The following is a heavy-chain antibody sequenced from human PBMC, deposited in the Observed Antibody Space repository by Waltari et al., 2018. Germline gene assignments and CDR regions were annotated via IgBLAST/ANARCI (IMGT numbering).Heavy chain of an antibody. J-gene: IGHJ4*02. V-gene: IGHV4-39*01. Sequence: QLQLQESGPGLVKPSETLSLTCTVSGGSISSSNYYWGWIRQPPGKGLEWIGNIDYSGSTNYNQALKSRVTTYIDTSKNQFSLKLSSVTAADTAVYFCARLDSRSGSYYFDYWGQGTLVTVSS. CDR1: GGSISSSNYY. CDR2: IDYSGST. D-gene: IGHD1-26*01. CDR3: ARLDSRSGSYYFDY.